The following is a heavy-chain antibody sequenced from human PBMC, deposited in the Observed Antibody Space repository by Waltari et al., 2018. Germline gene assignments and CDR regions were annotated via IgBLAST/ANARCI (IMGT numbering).Heavy chain of an antibody. V-gene: IGHV3-53*01. CDR1: GFSVTAHY. CDR3: ARYLLTYGDRGYFDL. D-gene: IGHD4-17*01. CDR2: IYSTGTK. J-gene: IGHJ4*02. Sequence: ELQLVESGGGLSQPGGSLRLCCAVSGFSVTAHYMGWGRQGSGKGPEWVSSIYSTGTKHYADFVKGRFTLSRDNSQNTLDLQMNTLRAEDTAVYYCARYLLTYGDRGYFDLWGQGTLVIVSS.